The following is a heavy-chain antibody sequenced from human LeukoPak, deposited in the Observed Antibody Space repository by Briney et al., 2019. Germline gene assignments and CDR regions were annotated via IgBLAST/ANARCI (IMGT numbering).Heavy chain of an antibody. J-gene: IGHJ5*02. V-gene: IGHV5-51*01. D-gene: IGHD5-12*01. CDR2: IYPGDSDT. CDR1: GYSFISYW. Sequence: GESLKISCKTSGYSFISYWIAWVRQMPGKDLDWMGIIYPGDSDTKYSPSFQGQVNISADKSINPAYLQWRSLKALDTAIYYCARRRVGRYSGYTQTSFNRWGQGALVIVSS. CDR3: ARRRVGRYSGYTQTSFNR.